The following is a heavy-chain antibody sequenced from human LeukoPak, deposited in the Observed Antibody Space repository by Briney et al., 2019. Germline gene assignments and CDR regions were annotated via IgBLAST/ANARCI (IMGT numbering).Heavy chain of an antibody. Sequence: GGSLRLSCAASGLVFGKDAMAWVSQAPGKGLECVSIISDDSSFTYYLDSVKGRSPIFRDNSKNTLYLHMNSLKAEDTAVYYCAKGRCSGPGCDSFDYWGQGTLVTVSS. CDR3: AKGRCSGPGCDSFDY. J-gene: IGHJ4*02. CDR1: GLVFGKDA. CDR2: ISDDSSFT. V-gene: IGHV3-23*01. D-gene: IGHD5-12*01.